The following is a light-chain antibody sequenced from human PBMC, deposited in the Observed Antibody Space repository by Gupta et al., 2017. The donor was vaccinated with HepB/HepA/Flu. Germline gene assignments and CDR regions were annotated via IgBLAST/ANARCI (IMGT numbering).Light chain of an antibody. CDR1: SSDIGNYNF. V-gene: IGLV2-23*02. CDR3: CSYAGRSLV. Sequence: QSALTQPAPVSGSPGKSITTSCTGTSSDIGNYNFVPWYQQNPGKTPKLSTYEVDKRPSGVSNRFSGSKSGNTASLTISGLQADDEADYYCCSYAGRSLVFGGGTKVTVL. J-gene: IGLJ3*02. CDR2: EVD.